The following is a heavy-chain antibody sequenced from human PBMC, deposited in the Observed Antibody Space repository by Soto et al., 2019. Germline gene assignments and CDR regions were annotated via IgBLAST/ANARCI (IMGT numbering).Heavy chain of an antibody. Sequence: ASVKVSCKASGYTFTSYGISWVRQAPGQGLEWMGWISAYNGNTNYAQKLQGRVTMTTDTSTSTAYMELRSLRSDDTAVYYCARDAKTYYNDSSGLAWVYWGQGTLVTVCS. D-gene: IGHD3-22*01. V-gene: IGHV1-18*01. J-gene: IGHJ4*02. CDR2: ISAYNGNT. CDR1: GYTFTSYG. CDR3: ARDAKTYYNDSSGLAWVY.